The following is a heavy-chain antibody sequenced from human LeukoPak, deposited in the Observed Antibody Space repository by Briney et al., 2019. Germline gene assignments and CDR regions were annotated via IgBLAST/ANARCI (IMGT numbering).Heavy chain of an antibody. D-gene: IGHD3-22*01. CDR3: ARGFYGDSSYCYYYMDV. J-gene: IGHJ6*03. V-gene: IGHV3-13*01. CDR2: IXTDGDT. Sequence: XVXAIXTDGDTYYPGSVKGRFTISRENAKNSLYLQMNSLRAGDTAVYYCARGFYGDSSYCYYYMDVWGKGTTVTVSS.